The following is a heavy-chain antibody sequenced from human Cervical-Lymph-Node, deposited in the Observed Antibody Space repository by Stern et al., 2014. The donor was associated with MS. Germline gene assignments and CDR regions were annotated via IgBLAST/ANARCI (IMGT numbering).Heavy chain of an antibody. CDR2: IKQAGSDK. V-gene: IGHV3-7*01. CDR3: ARGRDYFGP. Sequence: EVQLEESGGGLAQPGGSLRLSCAASGLSFSDYWMSWVRQAPGKGLEWVAYIKQAGSDKYYLDSVKGRFTISRDNTKNSLSLQMHSLRAEDTAFYDCARGRDYFGPGGQGTLGTVSS. CDR1: GLSFSDYW. J-gene: IGHJ4*02.